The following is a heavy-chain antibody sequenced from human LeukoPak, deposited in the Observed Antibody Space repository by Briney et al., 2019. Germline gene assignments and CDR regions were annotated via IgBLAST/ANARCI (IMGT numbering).Heavy chain of an antibody. CDR3: ARGRDSSSWRMRGYNWSDP. V-gene: IGHV4-4*07. CDR2: IYTSGST. J-gene: IGHJ5*02. CDR1: GGSISSYY. D-gene: IGHD6-13*01. Sequence: ASEILSLTCTASGGSISSYYWSWLRQPAGKGLEWIGRIYTSGSTNYNPSLKSRVTMSVDTSKNQFSLKLSSVTAADTAVYYCARGRDSSSWRMRGYNWSDPWGQGTLVTVSS.